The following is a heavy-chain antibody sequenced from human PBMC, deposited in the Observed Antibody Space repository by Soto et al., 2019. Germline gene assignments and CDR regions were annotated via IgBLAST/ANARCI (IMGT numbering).Heavy chain of an antibody. CDR3: ARDLGGLGYCSSTSCYAEPYNWFDP. CDR2: ISAYNGNT. D-gene: IGHD2-2*01. V-gene: IGHV1-18*01. Sequence: GASVKVSCKASGYTFTGYGISWVRQAPGQGLEWMGWISAYNGNTNYAQKLQGRVTMTTDTSTSTAYMELRSLRSDDTAVYYCARDLGGLGYCSSTSCYAEPYNWFDPWGQGTLVTVSS. CDR1: GYTFTGYG. J-gene: IGHJ5*02.